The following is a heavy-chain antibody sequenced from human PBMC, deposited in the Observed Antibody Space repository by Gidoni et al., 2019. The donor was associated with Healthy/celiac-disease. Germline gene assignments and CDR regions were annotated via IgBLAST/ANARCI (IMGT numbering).Heavy chain of an antibody. J-gene: IGHJ4*02. Sequence: QVQLVESGGGVVQPGRSLRLSCAASGFTLSSYAMHWVRQAPGKGLEWVAVISYDGSNKYYADSVKGRFTISRDNSKNTLYLQMNSLRAEDTAVYYCARYEGVTPFDYWGQGTLVTVSS. CDR2: ISYDGSNK. CDR3: ARYEGVTPFDY. CDR1: GFTLSSYA. D-gene: IGHD5-18*01. V-gene: IGHV3-30-3*01.